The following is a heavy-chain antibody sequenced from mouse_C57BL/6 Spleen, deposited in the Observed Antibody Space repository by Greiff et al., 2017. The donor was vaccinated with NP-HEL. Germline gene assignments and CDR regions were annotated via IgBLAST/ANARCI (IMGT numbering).Heavy chain of an antibody. Sequence: QVQLKESGAELVKPGASVKISCKASGYAFSSYWMNWVKQRPGKGLEWIGQIYPGDGDTNYNGKFKGKATLTADKSSSTAYMQLSSLTSEDSAVYFCARSGGERHHYFDYWGQGTTLTVSS. CDR3: ARSGGERHHYFDY. CDR2: IYPGDGDT. CDR1: GYAFSSYW. D-gene: IGHD3-2*02. V-gene: IGHV1-80*01. J-gene: IGHJ2*01.